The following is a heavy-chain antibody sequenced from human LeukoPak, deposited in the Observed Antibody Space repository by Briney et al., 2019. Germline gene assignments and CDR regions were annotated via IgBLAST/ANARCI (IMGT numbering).Heavy chain of an antibody. J-gene: IGHJ6*04. CDR1: GRSLSSGFYY. CDR3: AADFSH. Sequence: TLSLTCTVSGRSLSSGFYYWGWLRQPAGKGLEWIRRTYTSGTTNYNPSLRSPVTMSVDTSQNQCSLTPSSLTAAATYVYYCAADFSHWGKGTPVTVSS. V-gene: IGHV4-61*02. CDR2: TYTSGTT.